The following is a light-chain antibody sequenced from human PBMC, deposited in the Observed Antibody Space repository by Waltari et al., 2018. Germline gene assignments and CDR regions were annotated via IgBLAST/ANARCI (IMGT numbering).Light chain of an antibody. CDR2: GAS. CDR1: QTITDN. CDR3: QQYNTWPPLT. Sequence: EIVMTQSPATLSVPPGERATLSCRASQTITDNLAWYQQKPGQAPRLLIYGASSRATGVPARFSGSGSGTDFTLTISSLQSDDFAIYYCQQYNTWPPLTFGGGTKVEIK. V-gene: IGKV3-15*01. J-gene: IGKJ4*01.